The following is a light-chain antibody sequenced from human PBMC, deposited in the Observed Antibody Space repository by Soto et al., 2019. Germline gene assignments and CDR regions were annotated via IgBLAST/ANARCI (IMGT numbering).Light chain of an antibody. J-gene: IGLJ3*02. CDR3: CSYAGSCIWL. Sequence: QSALTQPRSVSGSPGQSVTIPCTGSSSDVGGYNLVSWYQQYPGEVPKLIIYDVFKRPSGVPDRFSGSKSGNTASLTISGLQGDDEADFYCCSYAGSCIWLFGGGTKLTVL. V-gene: IGLV2-11*01. CDR2: DVF. CDR1: SSDVGGYNL.